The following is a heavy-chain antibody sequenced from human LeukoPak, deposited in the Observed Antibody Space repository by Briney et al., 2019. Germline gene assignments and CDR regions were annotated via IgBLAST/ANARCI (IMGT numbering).Heavy chain of an antibody. D-gene: IGHD2-15*01. CDR3: ARDRGIGVAGSYYFDY. Sequence: GGSLRLSCAASGFTFNSYWMHWVRQAPGKGLVWVSRISTDGSSAMYADSVKGRFTISRDNAKNTLYLQVNSLRADDTVVYFCARDRGIGVAGSYYFDYWGQGTLLTVSS. CDR2: ISTDGSSA. V-gene: IGHV3-74*03. J-gene: IGHJ4*02. CDR1: GFTFNSYW.